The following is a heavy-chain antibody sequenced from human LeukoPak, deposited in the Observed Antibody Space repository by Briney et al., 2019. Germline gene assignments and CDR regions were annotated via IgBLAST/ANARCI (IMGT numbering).Heavy chain of an antibody. CDR3: AADGRAFYGMDV. CDR1: GFTFTSSA. CDR2: IVVGSGNT. Sequence: ASVKVSCKASGFTFTSSAVQWVRQARGQRLEWIGWIVVGSGNTNYAQKFQERVTITRDMSTSTAYMELSSLRSEDTAVYYCAADGRAFYGMDVWGQGTTVTVSS. V-gene: IGHV1-58*01. D-gene: IGHD1-26*01. J-gene: IGHJ6*02.